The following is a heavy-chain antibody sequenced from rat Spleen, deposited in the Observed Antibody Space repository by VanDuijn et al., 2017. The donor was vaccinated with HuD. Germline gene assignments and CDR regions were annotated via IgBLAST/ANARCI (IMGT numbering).Heavy chain of an antibody. Sequence: EVQLVESGGGLVQPGRSLKLSCVASGFTFSDYGMNWIRQAPGQGLEWVASISPSGGSTYYRDSVKGRFTVSRDNAKSTLYLQMDSLRSEDTATYYCARRYYSGFDYWGQGVMVTVSS. CDR3: ARRYYSGFDY. CDR2: ISPSGGST. D-gene: IGHD1-1*01. CDR1: GFTFSDYG. V-gene: IGHV5-19*01. J-gene: IGHJ2*01.